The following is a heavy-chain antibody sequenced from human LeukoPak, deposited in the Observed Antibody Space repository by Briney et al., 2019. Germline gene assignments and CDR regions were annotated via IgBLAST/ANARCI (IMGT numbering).Heavy chain of an antibody. CDR2: IKQDGSEK. J-gene: IGHJ4*02. V-gene: IGHV3-7*01. CDR3: ARDFTDYGDYGVDY. CDR1: GFTFSSHW. Sequence: GGSLRLSCAASGFTFSSHWMSWVRQAPGKGLEWVANIKQDGSEKYYVDSVKGRFTISRDNAKNSLYLQMNSLRAEDTAVYYCARDFTDYGDYGVDYWGQGTLVTVSS. D-gene: IGHD4-17*01.